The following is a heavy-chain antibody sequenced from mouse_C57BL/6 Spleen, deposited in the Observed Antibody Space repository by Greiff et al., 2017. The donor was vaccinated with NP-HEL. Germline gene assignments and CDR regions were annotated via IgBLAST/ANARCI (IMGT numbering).Heavy chain of an antibody. Sequence: QVQLQQPGAELVKPGASVKLSCKASGYTFTSYWMHWVKQRPGQGLEWIGMIHPNSGSTNYNEKFKSKATLTVDKSSITAYMQLSSLTSEDSAVYYCAIDSSGPFAYWGQGTLVTVSA. D-gene: IGHD3-2*02. CDR3: AIDSSGPFAY. CDR1: GYTFTSYW. J-gene: IGHJ3*01. CDR2: IHPNSGST. V-gene: IGHV1-64*01.